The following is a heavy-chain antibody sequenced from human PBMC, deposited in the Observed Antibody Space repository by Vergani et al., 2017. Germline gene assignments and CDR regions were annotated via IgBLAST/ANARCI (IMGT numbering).Heavy chain of an antibody. D-gene: IGHD1-26*01. J-gene: IGHJ4*02. CDR1: GGSISSYY. Sequence: QLQLQESGPGLVKPSETLSLTCTVSGGSISSYYWTWIRQSAGKGLEYIGRIYSGETTNYNPSLKSRVTISADTSKNLFSLNLTSVTAADTAVYYCARAWAHSGTYYRIDSWGPGALVSVSS. CDR3: ARAWAHSGTYYRIDS. CDR2: IYSGETT. V-gene: IGHV4-4*07.